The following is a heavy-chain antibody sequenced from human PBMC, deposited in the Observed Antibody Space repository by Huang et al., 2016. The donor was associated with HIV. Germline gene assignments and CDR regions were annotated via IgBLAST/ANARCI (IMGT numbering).Heavy chain of an antibody. CDR2: ISTSGST. CDR3: ARDGFVYLQTYWYFDV. V-gene: IGHV4-61*09. D-gene: IGHD2-2*02. J-gene: IGHJ2*01. CDR1: GGSITTGDYY. Sequence: QVQLLESGPGLVKPSQTLSLTYTVSGGSITTGDYYWSWIRQSAGKGLEWIGHISTSGSTNYNPSLQSRVTISVDTSKNQFSLKLDSVTAADTAVYYCARDGFVYLQTYWYFDVWGRGTLVTVSS.